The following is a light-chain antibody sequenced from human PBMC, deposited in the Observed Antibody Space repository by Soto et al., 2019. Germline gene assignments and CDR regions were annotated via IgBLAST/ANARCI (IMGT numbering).Light chain of an antibody. J-gene: IGKJ5*01. CDR2: GSS. CDR1: QSVSSSY. CDR3: QQYGSSPPIT. V-gene: IGKV3-20*01. Sequence: EIVLTQSPGTLSLSPGERATLSCRASQSVSSSYLAWYQQKPGQAPRLLIYGSSSRATGIPDRFSGSGSGTDFTLTIIRLEAEDFAVYYCQQYGSSPPITCGQGTRLEIK.